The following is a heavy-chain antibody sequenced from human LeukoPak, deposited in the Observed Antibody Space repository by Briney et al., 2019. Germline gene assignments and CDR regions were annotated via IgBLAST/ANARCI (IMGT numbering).Heavy chain of an antibody. CDR1: GFTLSSSW. D-gene: IGHD2-15*01. J-gene: IGHJ4*02. Sequence: GGSLRLSCAASGFTLSSSWMHWVRQVPGEGLVWVARMNEDGRGTDVAGSVRGRFTISRDIAKNTLFLQMNSLRVEDTAVYHCVRDFGGEDDFWGQGTLVAVSS. CDR2: MNEDGRGT. CDR3: VRDFGGEDDF. V-gene: IGHV3-74*01.